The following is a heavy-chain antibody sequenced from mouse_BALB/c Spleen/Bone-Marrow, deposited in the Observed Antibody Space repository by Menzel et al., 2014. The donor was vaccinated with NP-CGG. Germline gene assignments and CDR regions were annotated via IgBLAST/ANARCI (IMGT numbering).Heavy chain of an antibody. Sequence: EVQLQESGAELVKPGASVKLSCTASGFNIKDTYMHWVKQRPEQGLEWIGRIDPANGNTKYDPKFQGKATITADTSSNTAYLQLSSLTSEDTAVYYCARWEYYAMDYWGQGTSVTVAS. J-gene: IGHJ4*01. CDR3: ARWEYYAMDY. D-gene: IGHD4-1*01. V-gene: IGHV14-3*02. CDR1: GFNIKDTY. CDR2: IDPANGNT.